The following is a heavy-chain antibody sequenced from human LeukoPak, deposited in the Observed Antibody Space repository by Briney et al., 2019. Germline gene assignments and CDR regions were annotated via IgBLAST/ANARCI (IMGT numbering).Heavy chain of an antibody. Sequence: GGSLRLSCAASGFTFSSYAMSWVCQAPGKGLEWVSAISVSGGSTYYADPLKGRFTISRDNSKNTMYLQMTSLRAEDTAVYYCAKGSSSGYYYYFDYWGQGTLVTVSS. CDR2: ISVSGGST. CDR3: AKGSSSGYYYYFDY. CDR1: GFTFSSYA. D-gene: IGHD3-22*01. J-gene: IGHJ4*02. V-gene: IGHV3-23*01.